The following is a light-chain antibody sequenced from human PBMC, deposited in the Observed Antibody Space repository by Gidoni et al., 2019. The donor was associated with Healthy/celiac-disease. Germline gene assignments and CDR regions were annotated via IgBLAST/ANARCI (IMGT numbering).Light chain of an antibody. CDR1: QSVSSN. CDR3: QQYNNWPRXT. J-gene: IGKJ3*01. Sequence: EIVMTQSPATLSWSPGERATLSCRARQSVSSNLAWYQQKPGQAPRLLIYGASTRATGIPARFSGSGSGTEFTLTISSLQSEDFAVYYCQQYNNWPRXTFGPGTKVDIK. CDR2: GAS. V-gene: IGKV3-15*01.